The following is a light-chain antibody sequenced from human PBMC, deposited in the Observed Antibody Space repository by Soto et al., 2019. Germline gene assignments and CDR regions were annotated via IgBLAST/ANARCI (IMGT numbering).Light chain of an antibody. CDR1: QGISNY. V-gene: IGKV1-9*01. Sequence: DIQLTQSPSFLSASVGDRVTITCRASQGISNYLAWYQQKPGKAPKLLINGASTLFSGVPLRFSGSGFGTEFSLTISSLQPEDFAAYYCQQLINYPLTFGGGTKVEIK. J-gene: IGKJ4*01. CDR3: QQLINYPLT. CDR2: GAS.